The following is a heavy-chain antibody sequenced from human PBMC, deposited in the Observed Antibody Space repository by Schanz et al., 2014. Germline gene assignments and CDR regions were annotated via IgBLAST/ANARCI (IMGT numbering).Heavy chain of an antibody. V-gene: IGHV4-4*07. CDR3: ARGRVVPAAPEFDY. Sequence: QVQLQESGPGLVKSSETLSLTCTVSGGSISSFYWGWIRQPAGEGLEWIGRIYTSGSANYNPSLKSRVTMSLDTSKNQFSLNLSSVTAADTAVYYCARGRVVPAAPEFDYWGQGILVTVSS. J-gene: IGHJ4*02. CDR1: GGSISSFY. CDR2: IYTSGSA. D-gene: IGHD2-2*01.